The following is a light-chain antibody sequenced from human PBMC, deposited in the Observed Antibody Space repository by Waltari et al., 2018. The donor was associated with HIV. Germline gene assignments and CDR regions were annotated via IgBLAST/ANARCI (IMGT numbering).Light chain of an antibody. CDR1: QSVSSN. Sequence: EIVMTQSPATLSVSPGERATLSCRASQSVSSNLAWYQQKPGQAPRLLIYGASTRATGIPASFIVSGSGTEFTLTISSLQSEDFAVYYCQQYNNWPPGPTFGQGTKVEIK. V-gene: IGKV3-15*01. J-gene: IGKJ1*01. CDR3: QQYNNWPPGPT. CDR2: GAS.